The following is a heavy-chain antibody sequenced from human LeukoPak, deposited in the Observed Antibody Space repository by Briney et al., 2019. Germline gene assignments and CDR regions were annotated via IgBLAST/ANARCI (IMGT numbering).Heavy chain of an antibody. V-gene: IGHV3-53*01. Sequence: GGSLRLSCAATGFTFSSYSMNWVRQAPGTGLEWVSIIYDGGSTYYADSVKGRFTISRDNSKNTLYLQMNSLRVEDTAVYYCARTAVTPGSSDAFDIWGQGTLVPVSS. J-gene: IGHJ3*02. CDR2: IYDGGST. D-gene: IGHD4-17*01. CDR1: GFTFSSYS. CDR3: ARTAVTPGSSDAFDI.